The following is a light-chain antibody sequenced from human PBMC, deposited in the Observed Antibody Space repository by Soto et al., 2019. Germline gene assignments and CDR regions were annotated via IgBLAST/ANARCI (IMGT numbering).Light chain of an antibody. J-gene: IGLJ1*01. Sequence: QSDLTQPPSASGSHGQSVTISCTGTSSDVGGYNYVSWYQQHPGKAPKLLIYEVIKRPSGVPDRFSASRSGNTASLTVSGLQAEDEADYYCSSYAGSNTPYVFGTGTKVTVL. CDR2: EVI. CDR3: SSYAGSNTPYV. V-gene: IGLV2-8*01. CDR1: SSDVGGYNY.